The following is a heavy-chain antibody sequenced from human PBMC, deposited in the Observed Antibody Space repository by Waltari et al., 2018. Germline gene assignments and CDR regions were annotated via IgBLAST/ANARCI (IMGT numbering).Heavy chain of an antibody. CDR3: ARAKLRYFDWLPINDAFDI. D-gene: IGHD3-9*01. Sequence: QVQLVQSGAEVQKPGASVKVSCKASGYTFTSYGISWVRQAPGQGLEWMGWISAYNGNTNYAQKLQGRVTMTTDTSTSTAYMELRSLRSDDTAVYYCARAKLRYFDWLPINDAFDIWGQGTMVTVSS. CDR2: ISAYNGNT. CDR1: GYTFTSYG. J-gene: IGHJ3*02. V-gene: IGHV1-18*01.